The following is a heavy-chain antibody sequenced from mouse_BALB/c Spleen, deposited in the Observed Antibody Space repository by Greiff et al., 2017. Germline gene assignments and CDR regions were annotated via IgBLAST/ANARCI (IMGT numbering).Heavy chain of an antibody. CDR2: ISSGGST. CDR1: GFTFSSYA. Sequence: EVQRVESGGGLVKPGGSLKLSCAASGFTFSSYAMSWVRQTPEKRLEWVASISSGGSTYYPDSVKGRFTISRDNARNILYLQMSSLRSEDTAMYYCARDRYDMEAWFAYWGQGTLVTVSA. J-gene: IGHJ3*01. CDR3: ARDRYDMEAWFAY. D-gene: IGHD2-14*01. V-gene: IGHV5-6-5*01.